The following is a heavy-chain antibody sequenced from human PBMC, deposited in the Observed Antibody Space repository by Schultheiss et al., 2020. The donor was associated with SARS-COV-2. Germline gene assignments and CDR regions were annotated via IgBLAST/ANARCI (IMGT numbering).Heavy chain of an antibody. V-gene: IGHV1-18*01. Sequence: ASVKVSCKASGYTFTSYGISWVRQAPGQGLEWMGWISAYNGNTNYAQKLQGRVTMTTDTSTSTAYMELRSLRSDDTAVYYCARLTIFGNYYYGMDVWGQGTTVTVSS. CDR2: ISAYNGNT. J-gene: IGHJ6*02. CDR1: GYTFTSYG. D-gene: IGHD3-3*01. CDR3: ARLTIFGNYYYGMDV.